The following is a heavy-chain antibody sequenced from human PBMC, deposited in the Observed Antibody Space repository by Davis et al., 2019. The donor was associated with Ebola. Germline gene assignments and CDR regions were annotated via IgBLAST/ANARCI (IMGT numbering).Heavy chain of an antibody. V-gene: IGHV4-61*01. CDR1: GGSVSSGSYY. CDR3: AREAPYCSGGRCYDY. Sequence: MPSETLSLTCTVSGGSVSSGSYYWSWMRQPPGKGLEWIGYIYYSGSTNYNPSLKSRVTLSVDTSKNQFSLKLSSVTAADTAVYYCAREAPYCSGGRCYDYWGQGTLVTVSS. J-gene: IGHJ4*02. CDR2: IYYSGST. D-gene: IGHD2-15*01.